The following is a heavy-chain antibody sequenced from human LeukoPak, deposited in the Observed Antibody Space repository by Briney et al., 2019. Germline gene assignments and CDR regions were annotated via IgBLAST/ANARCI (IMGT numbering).Heavy chain of an antibody. D-gene: IGHD4-23*01. CDR1: GFTFSSYE. J-gene: IGHJ4*02. CDR3: GTVDYGGNSDY. Sequence: GGSLRLSRAASGFTFSSYEMNWVRQAPGKGLEWVSYISSSGSTIYYADSVKGRFTISRDNAKNSLYLQMNSLRAEDTAVYYCGTVDYGGNSDYWGQGTLVTVSS. V-gene: IGHV3-48*03. CDR2: ISSSGSTI.